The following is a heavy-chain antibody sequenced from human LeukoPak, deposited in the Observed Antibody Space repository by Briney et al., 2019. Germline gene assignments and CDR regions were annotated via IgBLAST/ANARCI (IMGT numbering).Heavy chain of an antibody. CDR2: IDYTGST. CDR3: VRDRWRSNWFLDY. V-gene: IGHV4-39*07. Sequence: SDTLSLTCNVSNFSIGSSSYCWGWIREPPGKGLEWIGSIDYTGSTYYNPSLKSRVTLSIDTSNNKFSLRLSSVTAADTAVYYCVRDRWRSNWFLDYWGQGTLVSVSS. D-gene: IGHD6-13*01. J-gene: IGHJ4*02. CDR1: NFSIGSSSYC.